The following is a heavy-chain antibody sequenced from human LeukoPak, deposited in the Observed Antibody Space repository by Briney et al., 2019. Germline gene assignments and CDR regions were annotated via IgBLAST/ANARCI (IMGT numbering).Heavy chain of an antibody. Sequence: ASVKVSCKASGGTFSSYAISWVRQAPGQGLEWMGGIIPIFGTANYAQKFQGRVTITTDESTSTAYMELSSLRSEDTAVYFCVREESGGVRGSLGWLFASYYTYYYMDVWGRGTTVTVSS. J-gene: IGHJ6*03. CDR1: GGTFSSYA. D-gene: IGHD3-3*01. CDR2: IIPIFGTA. CDR3: VREESGGVRGSLGWLFASYYTYYYMDV. V-gene: IGHV1-69*05.